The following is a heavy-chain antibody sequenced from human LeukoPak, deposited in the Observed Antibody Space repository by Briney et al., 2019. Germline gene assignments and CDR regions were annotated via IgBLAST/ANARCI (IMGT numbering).Heavy chain of an antibody. J-gene: IGHJ4*02. V-gene: IGHV4-34*01. CDR2: INHSGST. CDR1: GGSFSGYY. CDR3: AKSGGYGLIDY. Sequence: SETLSLTCAVYGGSFSGYYWSWIRQPPGKGLEWIGEINHSGSTNYNPSLKSRVTISVDTSKNQFSLKLNSVTAADTAMYYCAKSGGYGLIDYWGQGTLVTVSS. D-gene: IGHD1-26*01.